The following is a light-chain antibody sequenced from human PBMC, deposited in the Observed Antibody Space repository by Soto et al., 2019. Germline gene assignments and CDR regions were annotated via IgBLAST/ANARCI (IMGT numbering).Light chain of an antibody. CDR3: QQYNSYSWT. Sequence: DIQMTQSPSTLSASVGDRVTITCRASQSISSWLAWYQQKPGKAPKLLIYKASSLESGVPSRFSGSEAGTEFSITISSLQPDDFATYYCQQYNSYSWTFGQGTKVEIK. J-gene: IGKJ1*01. CDR2: KAS. CDR1: QSISSW. V-gene: IGKV1-5*03.